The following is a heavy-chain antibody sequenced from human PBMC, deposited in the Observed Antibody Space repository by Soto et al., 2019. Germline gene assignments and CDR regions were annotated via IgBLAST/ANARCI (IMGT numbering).Heavy chain of an antibody. D-gene: IGHD3-22*01. V-gene: IGHV3-33*01. Sequence: PXGSLRLSCTAAGVTFSSYGMHWVRQAPGKGLEWVAVIWYDGSNKYYADSVKGRFTISRDNSKNTLYLQMNSLRAEDTAVYYCARDKYYYDSSGGVDVWGQGTTVTVSS. CDR3: ARDKYYYDSSGGVDV. CDR1: GVTFSSYG. J-gene: IGHJ6*02. CDR2: IWYDGSNK.